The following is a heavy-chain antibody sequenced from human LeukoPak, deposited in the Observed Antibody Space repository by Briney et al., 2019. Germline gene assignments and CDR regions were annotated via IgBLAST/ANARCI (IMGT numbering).Heavy chain of an antibody. V-gene: IGHV3-30*18. CDR2: IVYDGSHQ. Sequence: GRSLRLSCAASGFTFNRCGMHWVRQAPGKGLEWVAVIVYDGSHQYYTDSVKGRFTISRDNSKSTVFLQMDSLRAEDTGVYYCVKGSGTNDYGMDTWGQGTTVTVPS. CDR1: GFTFNRCG. J-gene: IGHJ6*02. CDR3: VKGSGTNDYGMDT. D-gene: IGHD3-10*01.